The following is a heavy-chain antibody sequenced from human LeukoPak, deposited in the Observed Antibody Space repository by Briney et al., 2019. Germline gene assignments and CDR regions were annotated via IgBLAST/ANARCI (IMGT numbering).Heavy chain of an antibody. V-gene: IGHV4-30-2*01. D-gene: IGHD3-3*01. CDR1: GGSISSGGYS. CDR2: IYHSGST. Sequence: SETLSLTCAVSGGSISSGGYSWSWIRQPPGKGLEWIGYIYHSGSTYYNPSLKSRVTISVDRSKNQFSLKLSSVTAADTAVYYCARGYYDFWSRWGQGTLVTVSS. J-gene: IGHJ4*02. CDR3: ARGYYDFWSR.